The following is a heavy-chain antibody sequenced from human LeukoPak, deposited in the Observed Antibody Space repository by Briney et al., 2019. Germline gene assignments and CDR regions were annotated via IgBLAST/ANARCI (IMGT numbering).Heavy chain of an antibody. CDR1: GGSISSYY. V-gene: IGHV4-59*01. CDR2: IYYSGST. J-gene: IGHJ3*02. Sequence: SETLSLTCTVSGGSISSYYWSWIRQPPGKGLEWIGYIYYSGSTNYNPSLKSRVTISVDTSKNQFSLKLSSVTAADTAVYYCARNYKDALDIWGQGTMVTVSS. CDR3: ARNYKDALDI. D-gene: IGHD1-7*01.